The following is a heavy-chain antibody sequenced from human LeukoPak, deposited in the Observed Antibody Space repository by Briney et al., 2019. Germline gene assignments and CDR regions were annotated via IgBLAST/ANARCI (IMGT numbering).Heavy chain of an antibody. Sequence: SETLSLTCTVSGGSIRSYYWSWIRQPPGKGLEWIGYIYYSGSTYYNPSLKSRVTISVDTSKNQFSLKLSSVTAADTAVYYCARGSAWYFVYWGQGALVTVSS. CDR1: GGSIRSYY. CDR2: IYYSGST. V-gene: IGHV4-30-4*01. D-gene: IGHD6-19*01. J-gene: IGHJ4*02. CDR3: ARGSAWYFVY.